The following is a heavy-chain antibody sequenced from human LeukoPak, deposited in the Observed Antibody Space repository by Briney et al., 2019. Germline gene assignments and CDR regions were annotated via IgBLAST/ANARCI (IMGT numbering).Heavy chain of an antibody. Sequence: PGGSLRLSCAASGFTFSSYAMHWVRQAPGKGLEWVAVISYDGSNKYYADSVKGRFTISRDNSKNTLYLQMNSLRAEDAAVYYCARDVDYYGSGSLDYWGQGTLVTVSS. CDR3: ARDVDYYGSGSLDY. V-gene: IGHV3-30*04. CDR1: GFTFSSYA. J-gene: IGHJ4*02. CDR2: ISYDGSNK. D-gene: IGHD3-10*01.